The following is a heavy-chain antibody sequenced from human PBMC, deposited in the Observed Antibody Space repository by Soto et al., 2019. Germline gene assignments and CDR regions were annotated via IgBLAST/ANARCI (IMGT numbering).Heavy chain of an antibody. Sequence: PSETLSLTCTVSGGSISSYYWSWIRQPPGKGLEWIGYIYYSGSTNYNPSLKSRVTISVDTSKNQFSLKLSSVTPGETAVYYCARDQLVVVAATIHYYGMDVWGKGTTVTVSS. J-gene: IGHJ6*04. CDR1: GGSISSYY. V-gene: IGHV4-59*01. CDR3: ARDQLVVVAATIHYYGMDV. D-gene: IGHD2-15*01. CDR2: IYYSGST.